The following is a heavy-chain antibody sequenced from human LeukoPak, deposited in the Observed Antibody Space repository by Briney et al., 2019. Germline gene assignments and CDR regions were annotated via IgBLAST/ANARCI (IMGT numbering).Heavy chain of an antibody. D-gene: IGHD2-15*01. Sequence: GASVQVSCKAAGYTFTGYDIHWVRQAPGQGLEWMGWINPNSGDTNYAQNFQGRVTMTRDTSISTAYMELSRLRSDDTAVYYCARDEIDRRYCHGGSGGNCYYFDYWGQGTLVTVSS. J-gene: IGHJ4*01. CDR3: ARDEIDRRYCHGGSGGNCYYFDY. CDR1: GYTFTGYD. CDR2: INPNSGDT. V-gene: IGHV1-2*02.